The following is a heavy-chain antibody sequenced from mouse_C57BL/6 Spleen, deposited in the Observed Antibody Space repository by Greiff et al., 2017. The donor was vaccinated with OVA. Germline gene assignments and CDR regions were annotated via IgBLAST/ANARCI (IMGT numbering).Heavy chain of an antibody. V-gene: IGHV1-26*01. Sequence: VQLKQSGPELVKPGASVKISCKASGYTFTDYYMNWVKQSHGKSLEWIGDINPNNGGTSYNQKFKGKATLTVDKSSSTAYMELRSLTSEDSAVYYCAKDGSSYEGAMDYWGQGTSVTVSS. J-gene: IGHJ4*01. D-gene: IGHD1-1*01. CDR1: GYTFTDYY. CDR2: INPNNGGT. CDR3: AKDGSSYEGAMDY.